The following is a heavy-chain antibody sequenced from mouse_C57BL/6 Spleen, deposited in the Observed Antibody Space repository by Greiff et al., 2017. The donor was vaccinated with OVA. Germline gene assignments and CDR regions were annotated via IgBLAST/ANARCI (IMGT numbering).Heavy chain of an antibody. V-gene: IGHV5-17*01. CDR2: ISSGSSTI. D-gene: IGHD1-1*02. CDR1: GFTFRAYG. Sequence: EVMLVESGGGLVKPGGSLKLSCAASGFTFRAYGMHWVRQAPATGLEWVAYISSGSSTIYYADTVKGRFTISRDNAKNTLFLQMTSLRAEDTAMYYCARPGTWGQGTLVTVSA. J-gene: IGHJ3*01. CDR3: ARPGT.